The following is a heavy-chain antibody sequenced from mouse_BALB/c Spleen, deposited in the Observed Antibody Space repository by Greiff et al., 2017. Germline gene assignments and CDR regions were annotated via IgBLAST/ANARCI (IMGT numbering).Heavy chain of an antibody. CDR3: ARHESYDVGAMDY. CDR1: GFSLTSYG. V-gene: IGHV2-6-2*01. CDR2: IWSDGST. D-gene: IGHD2-12*01. J-gene: IGHJ4*01. Sequence: VKLVESGPDLVAPSQSLSITCTVSGFSLTSYGVHWVRQPPGKGLEWLVVIWSDGSTTYNSALKSRLSISKDNSKSQVFLKMNSLQTDDTAMYYCARHESYDVGAMDYWGQGTSVTVSS.